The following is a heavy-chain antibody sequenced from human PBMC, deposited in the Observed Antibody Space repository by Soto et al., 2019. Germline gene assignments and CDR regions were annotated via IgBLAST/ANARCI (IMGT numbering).Heavy chain of an antibody. V-gene: IGHV4-59*08. CDR2: IYYSGST. CDR3: ARTQIIHTPLDYLDY. J-gene: IGHJ4*02. Sequence: SETLSLTCTVSGGSISSYYWSWIRQPPGKGLEWIGYIYYSGSTNYNPSLKSRVTISVDTSKNQFSLKLSSVTAADTAVYYCARTQIIHTPLDYLDYWGQGTLVTVSS. CDR1: GGSISSYY.